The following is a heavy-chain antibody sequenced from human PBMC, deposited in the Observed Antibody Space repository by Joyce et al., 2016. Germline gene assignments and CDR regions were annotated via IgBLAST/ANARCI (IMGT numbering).Heavy chain of an antibody. V-gene: IGHV3-21*02. CDR1: GFTFSTSS. Sequence: EVQLVASGGGLVKPGGSLRISCAASGFTFSTSSMSWFRRAPGKGLGWVSAISSASTYIFDADSVKGRFTVSRDNAKNSLYLQMNSLRAEDTAVFFCARGGIVYDYSMDLWGQGTTVTVSS. CDR3: ARGGIVYDYSMDL. D-gene: IGHD3-22*01. CDR2: ISSASTYI. J-gene: IGHJ6*02.